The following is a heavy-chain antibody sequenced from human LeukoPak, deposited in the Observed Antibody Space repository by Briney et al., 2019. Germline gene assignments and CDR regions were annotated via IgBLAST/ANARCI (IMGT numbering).Heavy chain of an antibody. J-gene: IGHJ4*02. CDR3: ARFRTSFFDY. D-gene: IGHD2-2*01. CDR1: GYSISSGYY. Sequence: SETLSLTCTVSGYSISSGYYWGWIRQPPGKGLEWIGSIYHSGSTYYNPSLKSRVTISVDTSKNQFSLKLSSVTAADTAVYYCARFRTSFFDYWGQGTLVTVSS. V-gene: IGHV4-38-2*02. CDR2: IYHSGST.